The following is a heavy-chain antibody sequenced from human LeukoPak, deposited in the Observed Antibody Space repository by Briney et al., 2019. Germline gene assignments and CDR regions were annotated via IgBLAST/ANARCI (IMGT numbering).Heavy chain of an antibody. Sequence: GSLRLSCAASGFTFDSYAMNWVCQAPVKGLEWVSGFSGSRGSTYYADSVKGRFTISRDNSKNTLYLQMNSLRAEDTAVYYCAKDLSRSYGDYGTSGAFDIWGQGTLVTVSS. CDR3: AKDLSRSYGDYGTSGAFDI. V-gene: IGHV3-23*01. CDR2: FSGSRGST. J-gene: IGHJ3*02. D-gene: IGHD4-17*01. CDR1: GFTFDSYA.